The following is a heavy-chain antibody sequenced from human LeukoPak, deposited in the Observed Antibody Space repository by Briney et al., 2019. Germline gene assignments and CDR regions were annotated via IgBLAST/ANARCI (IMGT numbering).Heavy chain of an antibody. CDR1: GGSISSYY. J-gene: IGHJ5*02. D-gene: IGHD6-13*01. CDR2: IYYSGST. Sequence: SETLSLTCTVSGGSISSYYWSWIRQPPGKGLEWIGYIYYSGSTNYNPSLKSRVTISVDTSKNQFSLKLSSVTAADTAVYYCARVEAAAGTVRFDPWGQGTLVTVSS. V-gene: IGHV4-59*01. CDR3: ARVEAAAGTVRFDP.